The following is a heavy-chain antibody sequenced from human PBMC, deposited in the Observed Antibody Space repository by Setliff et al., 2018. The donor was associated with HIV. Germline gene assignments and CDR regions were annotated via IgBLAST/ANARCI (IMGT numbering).Heavy chain of an antibody. Sequence: SETLSLTCTISGDSISNYFWTWIRQPPGKALEWIGYIHHNGDTNFNPSLKSRVSMSVDTSGNRVSLRLTSVTAADTAMYYCAGDTHSPSRWDHWGQGTLVTVSS. CDR1: GDSISNYF. CDR2: IHHNGDT. V-gene: IGHV4-59*01. D-gene: IGHD2-2*01. J-gene: IGHJ4*02. CDR3: AGDTHSPSRWDH.